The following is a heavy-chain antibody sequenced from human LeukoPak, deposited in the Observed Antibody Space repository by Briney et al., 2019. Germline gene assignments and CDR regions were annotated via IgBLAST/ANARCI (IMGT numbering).Heavy chain of an antibody. CDR2: MNPNSGNT. CDR3: ARSVQYQLLDFDY. Sequence: ASVKVSCKASGYTFTSYDINWVRQATGQGLEWMGWMNPNSGNTGYAQKFQGRVTITRNTSISTAYMGLSSLRSEDTAVYYCARSVQYQLLDFDYWGRGTLVTVSS. CDR1: GYTFTSYD. V-gene: IGHV1-8*03. D-gene: IGHD2-2*01. J-gene: IGHJ4*02.